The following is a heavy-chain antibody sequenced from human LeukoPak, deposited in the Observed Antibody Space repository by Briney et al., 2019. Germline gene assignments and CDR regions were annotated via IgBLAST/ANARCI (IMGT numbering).Heavy chain of an antibody. CDR3: SRGSGWLSVY. CDR1: GFTYGDYL. Sequence: GRSLRLSCTASGFTYGDYLMSWFRQAPGKGLEWIGFINGGTSEYAASVKGRFTISRDDSTSIAYLQMNSLTSEDTAVYYCSRGSGWLSVYWGQGTLVTVSS. D-gene: IGHD6-19*01. CDR2: INGGTS. J-gene: IGHJ4*02. V-gene: IGHV3-49*03.